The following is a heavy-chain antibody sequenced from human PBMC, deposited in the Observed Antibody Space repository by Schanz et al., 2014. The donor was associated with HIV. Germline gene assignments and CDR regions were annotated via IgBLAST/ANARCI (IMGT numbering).Heavy chain of an antibody. Sequence: VQLVESGGGLVKPGGSLRLSCAASGFTFSDYYMSWIRQAPGKGLEWVSAISGSGGSTYYADSVKGRFTISRDNSKNTVYLQMNSLRAEDTAVYYCARVRDTSYYDSSGYYLDYWGQGTLVTVSS. CDR2: ISGSGGST. V-gene: IGHV3-23*04. J-gene: IGHJ4*02. CDR1: GFTFSDYY. D-gene: IGHD3-22*01. CDR3: ARVRDTSYYDSSGYYLDY.